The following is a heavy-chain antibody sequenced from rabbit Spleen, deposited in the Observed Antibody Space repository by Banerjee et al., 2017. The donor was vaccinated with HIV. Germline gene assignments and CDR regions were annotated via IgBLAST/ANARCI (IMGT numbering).Heavy chain of an antibody. D-gene: IGHD1-1*01. CDR2: IAAGVSGTT. V-gene: IGHV1S40*01. CDR3: ARDLPDIIGWNFGF. Sequence: QSLEESGGDLVKPGASLTLTCTASGIYFSFSNYLCWVRPPPGKGPEWIACIAAGVSGTTYYASWAKGRFTISRASSTTVFLQMTSLTAADTATYFCARDLPDIIGWNFGFWGPGTLVTVS. CDR1: GIYFSFSNY. J-gene: IGHJ3*01.